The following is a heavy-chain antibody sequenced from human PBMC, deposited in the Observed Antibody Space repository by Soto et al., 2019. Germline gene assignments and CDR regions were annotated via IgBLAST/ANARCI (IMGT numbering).Heavy chain of an antibody. J-gene: IGHJ3*02. V-gene: IGHV3-23*01. Sequence: EVQLLESGGDLVQPGGSLRLSCAASGFTFNDYALTWVRQVPGKGLEWVSSLSSRGFSTHYAESVKGRFTISRDNIKNTVYLQMNSLRADDTAVYYCARDRAVYCSNGICLYAVDIWGQGTLVTVSS. D-gene: IGHD2-8*01. CDR2: LSSRGFST. CDR3: ARDRAVYCSNGICLYAVDI. CDR1: GFTFNDYA.